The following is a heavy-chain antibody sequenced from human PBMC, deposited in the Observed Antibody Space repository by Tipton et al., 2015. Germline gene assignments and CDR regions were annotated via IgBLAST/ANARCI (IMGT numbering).Heavy chain of an antibody. J-gene: IGHJ3*02. Sequence: QLVQSGAEVKKPGESLKISCKGSGYSFSNYWIGWVRQMPGKGPEWMGIIYPGDSHTRYNPSFQGQVTISADKSISTAYLHWSSLKASDTAMYYCARHVSFYYDTHGSDALDIWAQGTMVTVSS. CDR2: IYPGDSHT. D-gene: IGHD3-22*01. V-gene: IGHV5-51*01. CDR3: ARHVSFYYDTHGSDALDI. CDR1: GYSFSNYW.